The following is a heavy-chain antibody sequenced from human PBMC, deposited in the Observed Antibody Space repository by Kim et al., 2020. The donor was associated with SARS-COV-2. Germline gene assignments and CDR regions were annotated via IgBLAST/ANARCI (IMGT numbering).Heavy chain of an antibody. V-gene: IGHV4-39*01. CDR2: IYYSGST. J-gene: IGHJ4*02. CDR1: GGSISSSSYY. Sequence: SETLSLTCTVSGGSISSSSYYWGWIRQPPGKGLEWIGSIYYSGSTYYNPSLKSRVTISVDTSKNQFSLKLSSVTAADTAVYYCARPHVRGVIIYYFDYWGQGTLVTVSS. CDR3: ARPHVRGVIIYYFDY. D-gene: IGHD3-10*01.